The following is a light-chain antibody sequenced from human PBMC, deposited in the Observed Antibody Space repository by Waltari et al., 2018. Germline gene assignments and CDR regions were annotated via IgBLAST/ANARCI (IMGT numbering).Light chain of an antibody. J-gene: IGLJ3*02. CDR3: QSADSSGTLNWV. CDR2: KDS. Sequence: SYELTQPPSVSVSPGQTARITCSGDALPKQYASWYQQKPGPAPVLVIYKDSERPSGFPGRFSGSSSGTTVTLTISGVQAEDEADYYCQSADSSGTLNWVFGGGTKLTVL. V-gene: IGLV3-25*03. CDR1: ALPKQY.